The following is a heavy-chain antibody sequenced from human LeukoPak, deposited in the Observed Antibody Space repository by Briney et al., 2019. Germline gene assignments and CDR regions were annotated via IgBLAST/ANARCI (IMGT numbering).Heavy chain of an antibody. V-gene: IGHV1-18*04. CDR3: ARGKLLWFGELFYNWFDP. J-gene: IGHJ5*02. CDR1: GYTFTSYG. CDR2: ISAYNGNT. Sequence: ASVKVSCKASGYTFTSYGISWVRQAPGQGLEWMGWISAYNGNTNYAQKLQGRVTMTTDTSTSTAYMELRSLRSDDTAVYYCARGKLLWFGELFYNWFDPWGQGTQVTVSS. D-gene: IGHD3-10*01.